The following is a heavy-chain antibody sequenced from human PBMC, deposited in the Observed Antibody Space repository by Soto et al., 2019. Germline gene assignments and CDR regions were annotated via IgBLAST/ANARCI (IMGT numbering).Heavy chain of an antibody. CDR2: VFDTGTT. Sequence: QVQLQESGPGLVKPSGTLSLTCAVSGDSVSSPYYWCWVRQSPGKGLEWIGEVFDTGTTSYNPSLRSRVTISMDKACHQFSLDLSSVTAADTAVYYCARSAGWYAIHAWGPGTLVIVSS. V-gene: IGHV4-4*02. D-gene: IGHD6-19*01. J-gene: IGHJ5*02. CDR3: ARSAGWYAIHA. CDR1: GDSVSSPYY.